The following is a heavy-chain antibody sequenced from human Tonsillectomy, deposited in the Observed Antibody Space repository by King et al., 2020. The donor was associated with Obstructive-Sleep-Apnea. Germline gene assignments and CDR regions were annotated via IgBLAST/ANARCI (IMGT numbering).Heavy chain of an antibody. CDR1: GFTFGDYS. V-gene: IGHV3-49*03. D-gene: IGHD3-22*01. J-gene: IGHJ4*02. CDR3: TRDRGYYYDSSGYYQDY. Sequence: VQLVESGGGLVQPVRSLRLSCTASGFTFGDYSMSWFRQAPGKGLEWVGFIRRKAYVGTKEYSASVKGRVTISRDDSKSIAYLQMNSLKTEDTAVYYCTRDRGYYYDSSGYYQDYWGQGTLVTVSS. CDR2: IRRKAYVGTK.